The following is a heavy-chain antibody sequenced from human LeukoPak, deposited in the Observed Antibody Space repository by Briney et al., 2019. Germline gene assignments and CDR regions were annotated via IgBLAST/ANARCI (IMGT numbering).Heavy chain of an antibody. CDR3: ARGDSVAARPHVYYYYYTDV. J-gene: IGHJ6*03. D-gene: IGHD6-6*01. Sequence: ASVKVSCKASGYTFTGYYMHWVRQAPGQGLEWMGWINPNSGGTNYAQKFQGRVTMTRDTSISTAYMELSRLRSDDTAVYYCARGDSVAARPHVYYYYYTDVWGKGTTVTVSS. V-gene: IGHV1-2*02. CDR1: GYTFTGYY. CDR2: INPNSGGT.